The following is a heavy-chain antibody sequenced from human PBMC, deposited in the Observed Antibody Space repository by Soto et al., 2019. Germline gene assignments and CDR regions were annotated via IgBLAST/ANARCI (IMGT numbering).Heavy chain of an antibody. V-gene: IGHV3-9*01. J-gene: IGHJ4*02. CDR3: VKHWLSEPDGRFEK. CDR2: IREIGDMT. CDR1: GFAFNGDA. D-gene: IGHD5-12*01. Sequence: LRLSCVDFGFAFNGDAMHWVRQAPGKGLEGVSGIREIGDMTRYADSVKGRFTISRDNGKNSLFLQMTSLRTEDTALYYCVKHWLSEPDGRFEKWAQGALVTVSS.